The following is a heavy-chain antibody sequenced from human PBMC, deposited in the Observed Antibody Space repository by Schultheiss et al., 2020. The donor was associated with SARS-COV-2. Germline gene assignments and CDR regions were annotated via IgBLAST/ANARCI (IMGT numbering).Heavy chain of an antibody. V-gene: IGHV4-39*01. CDR3: ARPSTGADYFDY. D-gene: IGHD7-27*01. CDR1: GGSISSYY. CDR2: IYYSGST. Sequence: SETLSLTCTVSGGSISSYYWGWIRQPPGKGLEWIGSIYYSGSTYYNPSLKSRVTISVDTSKNQFSLKLSSVTAADTAVYYCARPSTGADYFDYWGQGTLVTVSS. J-gene: IGHJ4*02.